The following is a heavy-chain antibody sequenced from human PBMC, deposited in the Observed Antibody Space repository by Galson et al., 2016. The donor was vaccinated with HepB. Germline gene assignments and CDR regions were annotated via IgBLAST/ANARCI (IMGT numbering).Heavy chain of an antibody. J-gene: IGHJ6*02. V-gene: IGHV3-30*18. CDR2: IWYDGSKE. CDR3: AKDNFDWSYYYYGMDV. Sequence: SLRLSCAASGLTFSAYGMHWVRQAPGKGLEWVAVIWYDGSKEKYIDSVRGRFTISRDNSKSTVYLQMNSLRAEDTAVYYCAKDNFDWSYYYYGMDVWGQGTTVTVSS. CDR1: GLTFSAYG. D-gene: IGHD3-9*01.